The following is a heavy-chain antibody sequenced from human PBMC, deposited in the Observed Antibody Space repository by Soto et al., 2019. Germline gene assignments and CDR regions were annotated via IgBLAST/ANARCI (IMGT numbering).Heavy chain of an antibody. CDR3: AKDISSGWTKNWYDP. D-gene: IGHD3-22*01. CDR1: GFSFSGNA. Sequence: LRLSCAASGFSFSGNAMSWVRQAPGKELEWVSANSAGGGSTNYADSVKGRFTISRDTSRNTLFLQMNSLRAEDTALYYCAKDISSGWTKNWYDPWGQGTLVTVSS. CDR2: NSAGGGST. J-gene: IGHJ5*02. V-gene: IGHV3-23*01.